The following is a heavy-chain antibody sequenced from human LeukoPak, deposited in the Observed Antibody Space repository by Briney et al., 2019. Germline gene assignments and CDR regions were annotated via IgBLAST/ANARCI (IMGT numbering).Heavy chain of an antibody. D-gene: IGHD6-13*01. Sequence: GGSLRLSCAASGFAFSSYAMSWVRQPPGKGLEWVSVISRRDDYTYYADSVKGRFTISRDNSKNTLYLQMNTLRAEDTAVYYCAKATYSSSWNLYFDYWGQGTLVTVSS. J-gene: IGHJ4*02. CDR1: GFAFSSYA. V-gene: IGHV3-23*01. CDR2: ISRRDDYT. CDR3: AKATYSSSWNLYFDY.